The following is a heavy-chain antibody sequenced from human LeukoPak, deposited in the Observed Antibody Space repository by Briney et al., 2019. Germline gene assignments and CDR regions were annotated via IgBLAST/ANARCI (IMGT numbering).Heavy chain of an antibody. V-gene: IGHV4-4*07. Sequence: PSETLSLTCTVSGGSISSYFWSWLRQPAGKGLEYIGRIYATGSTTYNPSLKSRVTMSVDTSKNQFSLKLTSVTAADTALYYCARVMAGAAPWVFDYWGQGTLVTVSS. CDR3: ARVMAGAAPWVFDY. D-gene: IGHD6-19*01. J-gene: IGHJ4*01. CDR2: IYATGST. CDR1: GGSISSYF.